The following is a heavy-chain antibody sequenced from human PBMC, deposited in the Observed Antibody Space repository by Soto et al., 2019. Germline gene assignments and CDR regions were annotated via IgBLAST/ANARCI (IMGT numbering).Heavy chain of an antibody. Sequence: SVKVSCKASGRTFSSYAISWVRQAPGQGLEWMGGIIPIFGTANYAQKFQGRVTITADESTSTAYMELSSLRSEDTAVYYCARPRFSWSGYHSREYGMDVWGQGTTGTV. J-gene: IGHJ6*02. D-gene: IGHD3-3*01. CDR2: IIPIFGTA. V-gene: IGHV1-69*13. CDR3: ARPRFSWSGYHSREYGMDV. CDR1: GRTFSSYA.